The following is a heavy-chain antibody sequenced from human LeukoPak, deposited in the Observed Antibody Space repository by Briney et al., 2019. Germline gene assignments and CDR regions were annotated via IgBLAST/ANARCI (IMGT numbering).Heavy chain of an antibody. CDR3: ARENSRYDAFGI. V-gene: IGHV3-21*01. CDR1: GFTFSSYS. D-gene: IGHD3-16*01. Sequence: AGGSLRLSCAASGFTFSSYSMNWVRQAPGKGLEWVSSISSSSSYIYYADSVKGRFTISRDNAKNSLYLQMNSLRAGDTAVYYCARENSRYDAFGIWGQGTMVTVSS. CDR2: ISSSSSYI. J-gene: IGHJ3*02.